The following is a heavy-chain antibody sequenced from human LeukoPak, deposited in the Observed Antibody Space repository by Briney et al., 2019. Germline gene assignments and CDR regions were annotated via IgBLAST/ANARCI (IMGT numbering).Heavy chain of an antibody. D-gene: IGHD6-19*01. V-gene: IGHV1-18*01. J-gene: IGHJ3*02. CDR1: GYTFTSYG. CDR3: ARDRRYSSGWYWWVADAFDI. CDR2: ISAYNGNT. Sequence: APVKVSCKASGYTFTSYGISWVRQAPGQGLEWMGWISAYNGNTNYAQKLQGRVTMTTDTSTSTAYMELRSLRSDDTAVYYCARDRRYSSGWYWWVADAFDIWGQGTMVTVSS.